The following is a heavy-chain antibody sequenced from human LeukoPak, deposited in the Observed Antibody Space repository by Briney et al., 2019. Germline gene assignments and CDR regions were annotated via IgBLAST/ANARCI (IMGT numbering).Heavy chain of an antibody. D-gene: IGHD6-13*01. J-gene: IGHJ4*02. Sequence: GGSLRLSCAASGFTFSSYAMSWVRQAPGKGLEWVSAISGSGGSTYYADSVKGRFTISRDNSKNTLYLQMNSLRAEDTAVYYCAKEPQQLVPPPPSYFDYWGQGTLVTVSS. CDR1: GFTFSSYA. CDR3: AKEPQQLVPPPPSYFDY. CDR2: ISGSGGST. V-gene: IGHV3-23*01.